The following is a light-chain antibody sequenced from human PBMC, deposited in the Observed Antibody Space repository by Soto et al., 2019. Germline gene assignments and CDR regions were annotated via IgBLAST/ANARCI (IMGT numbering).Light chain of an antibody. J-gene: IGKJ1*01. CDR1: QSVSSSY. V-gene: IGKV3-20*01. Sequence: EIVLTQSPGTLSLSPGERATLSCRASQSVSSSYLAWYQQKPGQAPRLLIYGASSRATGIPDRFSGSGSGTDFTLTISRLEPEDFAVYYCQQYGSSRPWEFDQGTKV. CDR3: QQYGSSRPWE. CDR2: GAS.